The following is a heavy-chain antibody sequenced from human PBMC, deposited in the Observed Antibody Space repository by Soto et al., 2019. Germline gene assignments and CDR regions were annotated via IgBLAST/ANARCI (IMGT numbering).Heavy chain of an antibody. V-gene: IGHV1-8*01. CDR2: MTPNSVNT. D-gene: IGHD6-13*01. Sequence: QVQLVQSGAEVKKPGASVKVSCKASGYTFPSYDINWVRQATGHGLEWMGWMTPNSVNTGYAQKFQGRVTMTRNTSISTAYMELSSLRSEDTAVYYCSRVHVGIAPWGQGTLVTVSS. CDR3: SRVHVGIAP. J-gene: IGHJ5*02. CDR1: GYTFPSYD.